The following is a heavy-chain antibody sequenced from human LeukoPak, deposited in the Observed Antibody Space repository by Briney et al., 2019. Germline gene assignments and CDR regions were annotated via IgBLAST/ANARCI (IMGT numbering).Heavy chain of an antibody. D-gene: IGHD2-2*01. CDR2: INHSGST. J-gene: IGHJ5*02. V-gene: IGHV4-34*01. Sequence: PSETLSLTCAVYGGSFSGYYWSWIRQPPGKGLEWIGEINHSGSTNYNPSLKSRVTISVETSKNQFSLKLSSVTAADTAVYYCARDPFYCSSTSCQRYNWFDPWGQGTLVTVSS. CDR3: ARDPFYCSSTSCQRYNWFDP. CDR1: GGSFSGYY.